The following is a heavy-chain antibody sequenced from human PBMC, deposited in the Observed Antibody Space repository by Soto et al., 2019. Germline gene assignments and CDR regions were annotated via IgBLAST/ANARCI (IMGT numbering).Heavy chain of an antibody. D-gene: IGHD6-19*01. CDR1: GFTFSVSD. V-gene: IGHV3-73*02. J-gene: IGHJ6*01. Sequence: ERQLVQSGGGVVQPGGSLKLSCAAFGFTFSVSDMHRVRQASGKELEWVGRIRGKNNNYATTYAAWITGSFFISMDDSDNTSFLQIRSLKTEATALYYCTGHGEGRRAVFYGLDVWGQGTMGTVSS. CDR3: TGHGEGRRAVFYGLDV. CDR2: IRGKNNNYAT.